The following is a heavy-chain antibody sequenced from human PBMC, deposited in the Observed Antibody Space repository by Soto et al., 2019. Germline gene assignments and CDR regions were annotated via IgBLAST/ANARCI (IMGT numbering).Heavy chain of an antibody. J-gene: IGHJ5*02. D-gene: IGHD2-15*01. V-gene: IGHV3-33*01. CDR2: IWYDGSNK. CDR1: GFTFSSYG. CDR3: ARDRSLVVAATGFWFDP. Sequence: QVQLVESGGGVVRPGRSLRLSCAASGFTFSSYGMHWVRQAPGKGLEWVAVIWYDGSNKYYADSVKGRFTISRDNSKNTLYLQMNSLRAEDTAVYYCARDRSLVVAATGFWFDPWGQGTLVTVSS.